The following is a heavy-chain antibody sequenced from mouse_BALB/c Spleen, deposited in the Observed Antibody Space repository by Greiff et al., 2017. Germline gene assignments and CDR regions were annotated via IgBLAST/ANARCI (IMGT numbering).Heavy chain of an antibody. J-gene: IGHJ2*01. Sequence: EVQRVESGGGLVQPGGSRKLSCAASGFTFSSFGMHWVRQAPEKGLEWVAYISSGSSTIYYADTVKGRFTISRDNPKNTLFLQMTSLRSEDTAMYDCARDYYGSSYFDYWGQGTTLTVSS. CDR2: ISSGSSTI. CDR1: GFTFSSFG. CDR3: ARDYYGSSYFDY. D-gene: IGHD1-1*01. V-gene: IGHV5-17*02.